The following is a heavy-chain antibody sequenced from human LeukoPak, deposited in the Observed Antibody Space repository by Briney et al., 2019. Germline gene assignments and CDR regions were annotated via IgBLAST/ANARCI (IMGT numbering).Heavy chain of an antibody. CDR3: ARDLYLWFGQSYDAFDV. CDR2: ISTHNGDT. D-gene: IGHD3-10*01. J-gene: IGHJ3*01. Sequence: GASVKVSCKSSGYTFIDYGTSWVRQAPGQGLEWMGWISTHNGDTTYAQSLQGRVNMTMDTSAKTVYMELGSLRFDDTAVYYCARDLYLWFGQSYDAFDVWGQGTVVTVSS. V-gene: IGHV1-18*01. CDR1: GYTFIDYG.